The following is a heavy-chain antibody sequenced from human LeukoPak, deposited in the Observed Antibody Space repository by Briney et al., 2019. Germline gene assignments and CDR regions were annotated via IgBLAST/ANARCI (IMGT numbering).Heavy chain of an antibody. CDR2: ISGSGGST. J-gene: IGHJ5*02. CDR1: GFTFSSYA. CDR3: AKDPTTGTTPNWFDP. Sequence: GGSLRRSCAASGFTFSSYAMSWVRQAPGKGLEWVSAISGSGGSTYYADSVKGRFTISRDNSKNTLYLQMNSLRAEDTAVYYCAKDPTTGTTPNWFDPWGQGTLVTVSS. D-gene: IGHD1-1*01. V-gene: IGHV3-23*01.